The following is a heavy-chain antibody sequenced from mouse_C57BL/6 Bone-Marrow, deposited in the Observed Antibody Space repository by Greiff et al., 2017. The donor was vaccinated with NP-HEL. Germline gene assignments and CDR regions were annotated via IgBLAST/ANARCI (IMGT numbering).Heavy chain of an antibody. CDR1: GYTFTSYG. Sequence: QVQLKQSGAELARPGASVKLSCKASGYTFTSYGISWVKQRTGQGLEWIGAIYPRSGNTYYNEKFKGKATLTADKSSSTAYMELRSLTSEDSAVYFCARGYYGGFYYAMDYWGQGTSVTVSS. CDR3: ARGYYGGFYYAMDY. D-gene: IGHD1-2*01. J-gene: IGHJ4*01. V-gene: IGHV1-81*01. CDR2: IYPRSGNT.